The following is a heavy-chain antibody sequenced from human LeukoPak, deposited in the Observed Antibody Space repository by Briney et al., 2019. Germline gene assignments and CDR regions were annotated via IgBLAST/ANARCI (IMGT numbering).Heavy chain of an antibody. CDR1: GFTFSSYS. Sequence: GGSLRLSCAASGFTFSSYSMNWVRQAPGKGLEWVSSISSSSSYIYYADSVKGRFTISGDNAKNSLYLQMNSLRAEDTAVYYCARALVRFLEWSPGAFDIWGQGTMVTVSS. J-gene: IGHJ3*02. V-gene: IGHV3-21*01. D-gene: IGHD3-3*01. CDR3: ARALVRFLEWSPGAFDI. CDR2: ISSSSSYI.